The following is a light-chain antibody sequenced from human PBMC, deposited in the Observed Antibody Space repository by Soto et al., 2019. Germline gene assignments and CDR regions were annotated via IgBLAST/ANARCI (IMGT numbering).Light chain of an antibody. Sequence: DIQMTQSPSSVSASVGDRVTITCRASQGISSWLTWYQQKPGKAPKLLIYGVFTLHSGVQSRFSGSGSGTDFTLTISSLQPEDVGTYYCQQANSFPFTFGGGTKVEIK. V-gene: IGKV1-12*01. CDR3: QQANSFPFT. CDR2: GVF. CDR1: QGISSW. J-gene: IGKJ4*01.